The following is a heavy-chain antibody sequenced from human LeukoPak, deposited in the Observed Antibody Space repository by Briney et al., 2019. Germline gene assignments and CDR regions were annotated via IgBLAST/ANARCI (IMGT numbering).Heavy chain of an antibody. CDR3: ARGSQDSSGYYYVGFDY. CDR1: GGTFSSYA. D-gene: IGHD3-22*01. J-gene: IGHJ4*02. V-gene: IGHV1-69*05. CDR2: IIPIFGTA. Sequence: SVKVSCKASGGTFSSYAISWVRQAPGQGLEWMGGIIPIFGTANYAQKFQGRVTITTDESTSTAYMELSSLRSEDTAVYYCARGSQDSSGYYYVGFDYWGQGTLVTFSS.